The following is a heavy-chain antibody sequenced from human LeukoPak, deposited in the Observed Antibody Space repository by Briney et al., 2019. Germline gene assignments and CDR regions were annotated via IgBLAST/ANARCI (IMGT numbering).Heavy chain of an antibody. CDR1: GGSISGCY. J-gene: IGHJ4*02. D-gene: IGHD6-19*01. CDR2: IYGSGYT. Sequence: SETLSLTCTVSGGSISGCYWSWIRQPPGKGLEWIGNIYGSGYTNYNPSLKSRVTMSIDTPKNHFSLKLTSVTAADTATYYCARETSLAGFASGLGFNYWGQGILVSVSS. V-gene: IGHV4-59*01. CDR3: ARETSLAGFASGLGFNY.